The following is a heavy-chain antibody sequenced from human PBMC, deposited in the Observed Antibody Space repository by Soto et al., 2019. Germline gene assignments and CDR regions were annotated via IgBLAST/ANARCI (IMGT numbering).Heavy chain of an antibody. CDR2: ISYSGSTI. D-gene: IGHD6-13*01. CDR3: AREDGNIAAAGASYYYYYGMDV. CDR1: GFTFSSYE. Sequence: GGSLRLSCAASGFTFSSYEMNWVRQAPGKGLEWVSYISYSGSTIYYADSVKGRFTISRDNAKNSLYLQMNSLRAEDTAVYYCAREDGNIAAAGASYYYYYGMDVWGQGTTVTVSS. J-gene: IGHJ6*02. V-gene: IGHV3-48*03.